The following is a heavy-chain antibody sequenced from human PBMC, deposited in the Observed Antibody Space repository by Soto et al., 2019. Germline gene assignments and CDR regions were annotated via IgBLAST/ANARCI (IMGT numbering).Heavy chain of an antibody. CDR2: IYYSGST. CDR3: ARRYGASFDY. CDR1: GASISSYY. Sequence: SETLSLTCTVSGASISSYYWSWIRQPPGKELKWIGYIYYSGSTNYNPSLKSRVTISVDTSKNQFSLKLSSVTAADTAVYYCARRYGASFDYWGQGTLVTVSS. J-gene: IGHJ4*02. D-gene: IGHD4-17*01. V-gene: IGHV4-59*01.